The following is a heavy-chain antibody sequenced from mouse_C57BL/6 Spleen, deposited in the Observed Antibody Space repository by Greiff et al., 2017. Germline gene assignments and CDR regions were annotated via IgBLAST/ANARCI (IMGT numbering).Heavy chain of an antibody. V-gene: IGHV1-72*01. D-gene: IGHD2-4*01. CDR3: ARNYDYGRGPSYYAMDY. J-gene: IGHJ4*01. CDR1: GYTFTSYW. CDR2: IDPNSGGT. Sequence: QVQLKQPGAELVKPGASVKLSCKASGYTFTSYWMHWVKQRPGRGLEWIGRIDPNSGGTKYNEKFKSKATLTVDKPSSTAYMQLSSLTSEDSAVYYCARNYDYGRGPSYYAMDYWGQGTSGTVSS.